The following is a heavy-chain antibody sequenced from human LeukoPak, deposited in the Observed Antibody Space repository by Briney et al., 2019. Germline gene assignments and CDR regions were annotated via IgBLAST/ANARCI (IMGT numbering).Heavy chain of an antibody. J-gene: IGHJ4*02. D-gene: IGHD2-2*01. CDR3: ARGETSSYDY. CDR2: IYSGGNT. V-gene: IGHV3-53*01. CDR1: GFTVRINY. Sequence: GGSLRLSCAAFGFTVRINYMSWVRQAPGKGLEWVSVIYSGGNTYYADSVKGRFTISRDNSKNTVYLQMNSLRAEDTAVYYCARGETSSYDYWGQGTLVTVSS.